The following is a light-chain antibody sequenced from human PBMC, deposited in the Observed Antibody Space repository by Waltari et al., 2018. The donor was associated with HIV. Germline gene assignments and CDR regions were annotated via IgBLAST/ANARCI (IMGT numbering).Light chain of an antibody. V-gene: IGLV1-44*01. Sequence: QSVLPQPPSASGTPGQRVTISCSGGRSNIGITSVSWYQHLPGTAPKLLIFGNNRRPSGVPDRFSGSKSGTSASLAISGLRSEDEADYYCAAWDDDLNALFGGGTKLTVV. J-gene: IGLJ2*01. CDR3: AAWDDDLNAL. CDR2: GNN. CDR1: RSNIGITS.